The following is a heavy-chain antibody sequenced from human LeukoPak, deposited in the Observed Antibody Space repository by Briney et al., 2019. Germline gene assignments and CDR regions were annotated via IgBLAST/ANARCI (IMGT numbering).Heavy chain of an antibody. CDR3: ARALREGSSSWFHEYYYYYGMDV. D-gene: IGHD6-13*01. J-gene: IGHJ6*02. CDR1: GYTFTGYY. CDR2: INPNSGGA. V-gene: IGHV1-2*02. Sequence: ASVKVSCKASGYTFTGYYMHWVRQAPGQGLEWMGWINPNSGGANYAQKFQGRVTMTRDTSISTAYMELSRLRSDDTAVYYCARALREGSSSWFHEYYYYYGMDVWGQGTTVTVSS.